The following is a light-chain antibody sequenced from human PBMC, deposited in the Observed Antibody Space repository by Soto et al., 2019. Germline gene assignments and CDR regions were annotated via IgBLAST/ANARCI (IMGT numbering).Light chain of an antibody. CDR1: QSVRTS. V-gene: IGKV3-15*01. Sequence: ETVMTQSPDTLSVSPGERATLSCRASQSVRTSLAWYQQKPGQAPRLLIYGASTRATDIPPRFSGSGSGTEFTLAIDSLQSEDFAVYYCQQYAFWPYTFGQGTKLDIK. J-gene: IGKJ2*01. CDR3: QQYAFWPYT. CDR2: GAS.